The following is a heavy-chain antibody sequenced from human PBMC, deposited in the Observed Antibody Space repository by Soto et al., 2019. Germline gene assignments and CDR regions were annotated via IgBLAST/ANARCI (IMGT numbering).Heavy chain of an antibody. J-gene: IGHJ4*02. CDR3: ARAPDYYGSGSYFN. CDR2: IYHSGST. Sequence: SETLSLTCAVSGGSISSSKWWSWVRQPPGKGLEWIGEIYHSGSTNYNPSLKSRVTTSVDKSKNQFSLKLSSVTAADTAVYFCARAPDYYGSGSYFNWGQGTLVTVSS. D-gene: IGHD3-10*01. V-gene: IGHV4-4*02. CDR1: GGSISSSKW.